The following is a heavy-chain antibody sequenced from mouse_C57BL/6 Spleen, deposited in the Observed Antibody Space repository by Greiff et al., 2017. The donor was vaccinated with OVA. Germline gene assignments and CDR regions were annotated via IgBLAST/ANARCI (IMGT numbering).Heavy chain of an antibody. V-gene: IGHV5-17*01. Sequence: EVKVVESGGGLVKPGGSLKLSCAASGFTFSDYGMHWVRQAPEKGLEWVAYISSGSSTIYYADTVKGRFTISRDNAKNTLFLQMTSLRSEDTAMYYCARTVVAHWYFDVWGTGTTVTVSS. D-gene: IGHD1-1*01. CDR3: ARTVVAHWYFDV. CDR2: ISSGSSTI. J-gene: IGHJ1*03. CDR1: GFTFSDYG.